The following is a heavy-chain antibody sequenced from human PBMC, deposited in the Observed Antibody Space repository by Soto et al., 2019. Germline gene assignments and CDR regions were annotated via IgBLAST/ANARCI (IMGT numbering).Heavy chain of an antibody. CDR2: INAGNGNT. CDR1: RYTFTNYA. CDR3: ARAGFYSTTSCSDAFDI. J-gene: IGHJ3*02. D-gene: IGHD2-2*01. Sequence: QVQLVQSGAEVKKPGASVKVSCKASRYTFTNYAMHWVRQAPGQRPEWMGWINAGNGNTKFSQRFQGRVTITRDTSANIAYMELSSLTSEDTAVYYCARAGFYSTTSCSDAFDIWGQGTMVTVSS. V-gene: IGHV1-3*01.